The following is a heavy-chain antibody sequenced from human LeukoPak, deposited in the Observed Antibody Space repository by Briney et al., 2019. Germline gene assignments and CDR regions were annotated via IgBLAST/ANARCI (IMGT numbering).Heavy chain of an antibody. V-gene: IGHV4-61*01. Sequence: SETLSLTCTVSGGSVSSGSYYWGWIRQPPGKGLEWIGYIYYSGSTNYNPSLKSRVTISVDTSKNQFSLKLSSVTAADTAVYYCAREVRDTAMVIVWFDPWGQGTLVTVSS. CDR2: IYYSGST. CDR3: AREVRDTAMVIVWFDP. J-gene: IGHJ5*02. D-gene: IGHD5-18*01. CDR1: GGSVSSGSYY.